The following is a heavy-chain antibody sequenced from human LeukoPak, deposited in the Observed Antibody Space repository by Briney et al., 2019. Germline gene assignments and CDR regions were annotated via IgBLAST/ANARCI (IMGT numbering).Heavy chain of an antibody. CDR2: IRSKANSYAT. V-gene: IGHV3-73*01. J-gene: IGHJ4*02. D-gene: IGHD5-18*01. Sequence: GGSLRLSCAASGFTFSGSAMHWVCQASGKGLEWVGRIRSKANSYATAYAASVKGRFTISRDDSKNTAYLQMNSLKTEDTAVYYCTRQDTAMVQTLDYWGQGTLVTVSS. CDR1: GFTFSGSA. CDR3: TRQDTAMVQTLDY.